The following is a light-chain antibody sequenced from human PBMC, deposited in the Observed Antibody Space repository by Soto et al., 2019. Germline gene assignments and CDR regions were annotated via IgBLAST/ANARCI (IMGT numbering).Light chain of an antibody. Sequence: QSALTQPASVSGSPGQSITISCTGTSSDVGDYNYVSWYQQHPGKAPKVMIYEVTNRPSGVSNRFSGSKSGNTASLTISGLQPEDEADYYCISYASGNTYVFGTGTKLTVL. CDR1: SSDVGDYNY. CDR3: ISYASGNTYV. CDR2: EVT. J-gene: IGLJ1*01. V-gene: IGLV2-14*01.